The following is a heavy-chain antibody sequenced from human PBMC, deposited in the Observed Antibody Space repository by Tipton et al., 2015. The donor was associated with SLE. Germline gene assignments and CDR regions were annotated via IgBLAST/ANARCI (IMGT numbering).Heavy chain of an antibody. CDR1: GGSISSYY. CDR2: MYYSGST. D-gene: IGHD6-19*01. Sequence: LRLSCTVSGGSISSYYWSWIRQPPGKGLEWIGYMYYSGSTKYNPSLKSRVTISVDTSKNQFSLKLSSVTAADTAVYYCASLSSALNWFDPWGQGTLVTVSS. J-gene: IGHJ5*02. CDR3: ASLSSALNWFDP. V-gene: IGHV4-59*01.